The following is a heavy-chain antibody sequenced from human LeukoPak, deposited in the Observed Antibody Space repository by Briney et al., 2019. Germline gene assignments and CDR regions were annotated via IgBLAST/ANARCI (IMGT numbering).Heavy chain of an antibody. CDR2: IYYSGST. CDR3: ARQVYSGTHYFDY. CDR1: GGSISSRSCC. J-gene: IGHJ4*02. V-gene: IGHV4-39*01. Sequence: PSETLSLTCTVSGGSISSRSCCWGWIRQPPGKGLEWIGTIYYSGSTYYNPSLKSRVTISVDTSKNQFFLRLSSVTAADTAVYYCARQVYSGTHYFDYWGQGTLVTVSS. D-gene: IGHD1-26*01.